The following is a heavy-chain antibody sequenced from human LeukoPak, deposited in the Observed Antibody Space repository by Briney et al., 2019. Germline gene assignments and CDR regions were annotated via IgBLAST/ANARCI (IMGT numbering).Heavy chain of an antibody. J-gene: IGHJ3*02. D-gene: IGHD2-15*01. Sequence: KHGESLKISCKGSGYSFTSYWIGWGRQMPGKGLEWMGIIYPGDSDTRYSPFFQGQVTISADKSISTAYLQWSSLKASDTAMYYCARVLCSGGSCYPHAFDIWGQGTMVTVSS. CDR2: IYPGDSDT. V-gene: IGHV5-51*01. CDR1: GYSFTSYW. CDR3: ARVLCSGGSCYPHAFDI.